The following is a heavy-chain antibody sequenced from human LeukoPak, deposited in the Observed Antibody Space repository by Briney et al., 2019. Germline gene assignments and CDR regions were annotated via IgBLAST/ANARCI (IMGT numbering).Heavy chain of an antibody. J-gene: IGHJ4*02. V-gene: IGHV3-48*01. D-gene: IGHD5-12*01. CDR3: AREDIVATIRGDY. CDR2: ISSSSSTI. CDR1: GFTFSSYA. Sequence: GGSLRLSCAASGFTFSSYAMSWVRQAPGKGLEWVSYISSSSSTIYYADSVKGRFTISRDNAKNSLYLQMNSLRAEDTAVYYCAREDIVATIRGDYWGQGTLVTVSS.